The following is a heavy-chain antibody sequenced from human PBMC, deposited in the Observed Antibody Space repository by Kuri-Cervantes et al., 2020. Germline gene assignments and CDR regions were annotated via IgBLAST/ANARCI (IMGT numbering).Heavy chain of an antibody. Sequence: GGSLRLSCAASGFTFSSYSMNWVRQAPGKGLEWVSSISSSSSYIYYADSVKGRFTISRDNAKNSLYLQMNSLRAEDTAVYYCTTDEQWQTGGYGMDVWGQGTTVTVSS. CDR2: ISSSSSYI. V-gene: IGHV3-21*03. J-gene: IGHJ6*02. CDR3: TTDEQWQTGGYGMDV. CDR1: GFTFSSYS. D-gene: IGHD6-19*01.